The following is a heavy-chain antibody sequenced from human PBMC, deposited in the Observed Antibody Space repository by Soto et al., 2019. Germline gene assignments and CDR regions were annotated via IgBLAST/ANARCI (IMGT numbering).Heavy chain of an antibody. J-gene: IGHJ3*01. CDR3: VQRGSTWGAFDF. CDR1: GFILNNYA. CDR2: IGGTDGDSDGVP. V-gene: IGHV3-23*01. D-gene: IGHD2-2*01. Sequence: VQLLESGGDLVQPGGSLRLSCVASGFILNNYAMSWVRQAPGKGLEWVSTIGGTDGDSDGVPWYEDSVKGRFTISRDSSANTLFLHMENLRAEDSALYDCVQRGSTWGAFDFWGQGTTVVVSS.